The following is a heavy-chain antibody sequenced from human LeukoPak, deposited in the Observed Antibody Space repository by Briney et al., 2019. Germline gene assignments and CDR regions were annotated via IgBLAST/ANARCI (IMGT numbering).Heavy chain of an antibody. J-gene: IGHJ4*02. CDR1: GGSIGSFY. V-gene: IGHV4-59*01. CDR2: IYSSGSA. CDR3: AREPYSDYTIDY. Sequence: SETLSLTCTVSGGSIGSFYWSWIRQPPGKGLEWIGHIYSSGSANYNPSLKSRVTMSVDTPKNQFSLNLSSVTAADTAMYYCAREPYSDYTIDYWGQGTLVTVSS. D-gene: IGHD4-11*01.